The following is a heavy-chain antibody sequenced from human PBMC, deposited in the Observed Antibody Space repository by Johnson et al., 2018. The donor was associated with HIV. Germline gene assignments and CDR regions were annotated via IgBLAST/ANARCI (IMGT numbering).Heavy chain of an antibody. CDR1: GFTFSSYA. CDR3: AREGRLGRYLGGVAFDI. J-gene: IGHJ3*02. CDR2: ISYDGSNK. D-gene: IGHD1-26*01. Sequence: QVQLVESGGGVVQPGRSLRLSCAASGFTFSSYAMHWVRQAPGKGLEWVAVISYDGSNKYYADSVKGRFTISRDNSKNTLYLQMNSLRAEDTAVYYCAREGRLGRYLGGVAFDIWGQGTMVTGSS. V-gene: IGHV3-30*04.